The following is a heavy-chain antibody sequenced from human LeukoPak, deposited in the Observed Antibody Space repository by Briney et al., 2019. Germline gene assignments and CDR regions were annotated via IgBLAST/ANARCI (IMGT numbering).Heavy chain of an antibody. CDR3: AMGITMSY. J-gene: IGHJ4*02. CDR2: INDSGST. Sequence: SETLLLTCAVHGGSFRGYYWSWIRQPPGKGLEWIGEINDSGSTNYNPSLKSRLTISVDTAKNQYSLKLSSVTAADTAVYYCAMGITMSYWGQGTLVTVSS. V-gene: IGHV4-34*01. CDR1: GGSFRGYY. D-gene: IGHD3-22*01.